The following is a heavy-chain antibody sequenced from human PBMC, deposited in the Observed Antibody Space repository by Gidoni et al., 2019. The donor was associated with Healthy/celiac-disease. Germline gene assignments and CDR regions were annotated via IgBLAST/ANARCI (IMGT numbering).Heavy chain of an antibody. CDR2: ISSNGGST. V-gene: IGHV3-64D*06. J-gene: IGHJ4*02. CDR1: GFTFSSYA. D-gene: IGHD3-3*01. Sequence: EVQLVVSGGGLVQPGGSLRLYCSASGFTFSSYAMHWVRQAPGKELEYVSAISSNGGSTYYADSVKGRFTISRDKSKNTLYLQMSSLRAEDTAVYYCVKSSYDFWSGYYENWGQGTLVTVSS. CDR3: VKSSYDFWSGYYEN.